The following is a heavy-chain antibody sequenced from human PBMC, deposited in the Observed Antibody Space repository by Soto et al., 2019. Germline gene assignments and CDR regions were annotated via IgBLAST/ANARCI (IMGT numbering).Heavy chain of an antibody. CDR1: GSSFSGDY. CDR2: INHSGVT. D-gene: IGHD6-19*01. Sequence: SETLSLTCSVYGSSFSGDYWRWIRQPPGKGLEWIGEINHSGVTNYKPSLKRRVTISVDTSKNQFSLQLKSVTAADTALYYCARFSGSYYYAMDVWGQGSTVT. V-gene: IGHV4-34*01. CDR3: ARFSGSYYYAMDV. J-gene: IGHJ6*02.